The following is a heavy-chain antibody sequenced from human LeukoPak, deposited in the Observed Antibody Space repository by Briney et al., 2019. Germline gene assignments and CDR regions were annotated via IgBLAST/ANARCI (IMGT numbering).Heavy chain of an antibody. Sequence: GGSLRLSCAASGFTFDDYGMSWVRQAPGKGLEWVSGINWDGGSTGYADSVKGRFTISRDNAKNSLYLQMNSLRAEDTALYYCAKTLAPGYYYDSSGYTDAFDIWGQGTMVTVSS. V-gene: IGHV3-20*04. J-gene: IGHJ3*02. CDR1: GFTFDDYG. CDR2: INWDGGST. D-gene: IGHD3-22*01. CDR3: AKTLAPGYYYDSSGYTDAFDI.